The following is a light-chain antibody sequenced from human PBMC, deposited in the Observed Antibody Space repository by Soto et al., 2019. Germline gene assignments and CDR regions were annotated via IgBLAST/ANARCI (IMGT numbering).Light chain of an antibody. CDR1: QSVSTY. V-gene: IGKV3-11*01. CDR3: QQRTNWPPEVT. CDR2: DAS. Sequence: EIVLTQSPATLSLSPGERATLSCRASQSVSTYLAWYQQKPGQAPRLLIYDASRRATGIPARFSGSGSGTGFTLTISSLEPEDFAVYFCQQRTNWPPEVTFGPGTKVDIK. J-gene: IGKJ3*01.